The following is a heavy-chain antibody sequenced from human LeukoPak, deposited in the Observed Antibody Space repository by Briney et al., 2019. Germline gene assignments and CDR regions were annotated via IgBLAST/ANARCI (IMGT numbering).Heavy chain of an antibody. V-gene: IGHV4-59*01. J-gene: IGHJ2*01. CDR3: ARAKQLVKRYFDL. CDR2: IYYSGST. D-gene: IGHD6-13*01. Sequence: SETLSLTCTVSGGSIRNYYWSWIRQPPGMGLEWIGYIYYSGSTNYNPSLKSRVTISVDTSKNQFSLKLSSVTAADTAVYYCARAKQLVKRYFDLWGRGTLVTVSS. CDR1: GGSIRNYY.